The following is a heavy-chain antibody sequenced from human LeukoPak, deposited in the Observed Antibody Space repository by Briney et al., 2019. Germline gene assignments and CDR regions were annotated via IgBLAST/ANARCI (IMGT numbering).Heavy chain of an antibody. V-gene: IGHV4-4*07. D-gene: IGHD2-21*01. CDR1: GGSITNYY. CDR2: IFSSGSS. J-gene: IGHJ6*02. CDR3: ARDGLQQSYCCGLDI. Sequence: SETLSLTCTVSGGSITNYYWSWIRQPAGKGLEWLGRIFSSGSSNYNPSLKNRVTLSVDTSKNQFSLNLSSVTAADTAVYYCARDGLQQSYCCGLDIWGQGTTVTVSS.